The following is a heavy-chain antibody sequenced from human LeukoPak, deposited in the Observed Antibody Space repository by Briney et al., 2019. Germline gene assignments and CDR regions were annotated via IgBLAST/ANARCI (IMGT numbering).Heavy chain of an antibody. Sequence: SVKVSCKTSGYTFTDYYIHWVRQAPGQGLEWLGWINPDSGGTNYAQKFQDRVTMTRDTSITTAYMELSRLRSDDTAVYYCASDTVELAGGWFDPWGQGTLVTVSS. V-gene: IGHV1-2*02. CDR1: GYTFTDYY. CDR2: INPDSGGT. J-gene: IGHJ5*02. D-gene: IGHD3-3*02. CDR3: ASDTVELAGGWFDP.